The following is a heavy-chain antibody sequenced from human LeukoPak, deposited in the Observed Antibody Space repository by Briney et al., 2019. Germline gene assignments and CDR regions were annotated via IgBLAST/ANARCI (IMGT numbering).Heavy chain of an antibody. CDR3: AKDLLRDRWFGES. Sequence: PGGSLRLSCAASGFSFSSYSMKWVRQAPDKGLEWVAFIRYEGTSKYYADSVKGRFTISRDNSKNTLYLQMDSLRAEDTAVYYCAKDLLRDRWFGESWGQGTLVTVSS. CDR2: IRYEGTSK. V-gene: IGHV3-30*02. D-gene: IGHD3-10*01. CDR1: GFSFSSYS. J-gene: IGHJ5*02.